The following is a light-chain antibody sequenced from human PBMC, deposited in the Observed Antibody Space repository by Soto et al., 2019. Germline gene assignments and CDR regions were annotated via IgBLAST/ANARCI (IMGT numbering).Light chain of an antibody. J-gene: IGKJ4*01. Sequence: DVQMTQSPSSLSASVGDRVTITCQASQDINNYLNWYQQKPGKAPKLLIFDATNLETGVPSRFSGSGSGTDFTFTISSLQPEDIATYYCQQYDNLPLTFGGGTKGDIK. CDR2: DAT. CDR3: QQYDNLPLT. V-gene: IGKV1-33*01. CDR1: QDINNY.